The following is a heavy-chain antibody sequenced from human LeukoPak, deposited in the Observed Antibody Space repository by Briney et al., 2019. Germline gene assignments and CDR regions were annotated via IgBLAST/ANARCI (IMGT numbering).Heavy chain of an antibody. CDR2: ISYDGSNK. CDR3: ARTGESHAFDI. Sequence: PGGSLRLSCAASGITFSSYAMHWVRQAPGKGLEWVAVISYDGSNKYYTDSVKGRFTIFRDNSKKTLYLEMNSLRVEDTAVYYCARTGESHAFDIWGQGTMVTVSS. J-gene: IGHJ3*02. V-gene: IGHV3-30*04. D-gene: IGHD1-26*01. CDR1: GITFSSYA.